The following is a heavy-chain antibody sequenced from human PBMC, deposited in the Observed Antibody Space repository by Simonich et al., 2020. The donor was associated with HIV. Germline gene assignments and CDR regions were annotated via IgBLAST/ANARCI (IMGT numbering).Heavy chain of an antibody. Sequence: EVQLVQSGAEVKKPGATVKISCKVSGYTFTDYYIHWVQQPPGKGLEWMGLVDPEDGEAIFAEKFQGRVTITADTSTDTAYMELSGLRSEDTAVYYCATPSLAATAFDYWGQGTLVTVSS. CDR2: VDPEDGEA. V-gene: IGHV1-69-2*01. CDR1: GYTFTDYY. D-gene: IGHD2-15*01. J-gene: IGHJ4*02. CDR3: ATPSLAATAFDY.